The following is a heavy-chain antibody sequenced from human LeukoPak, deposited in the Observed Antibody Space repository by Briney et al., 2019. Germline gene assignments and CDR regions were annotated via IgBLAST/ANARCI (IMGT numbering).Heavy chain of an antibody. J-gene: IGHJ4*02. CDR2: IYYSGST. D-gene: IGHD5-12*01. CDR3: ARVGIVATMHLSRYFDY. Sequence: SETLSLTCTVSGGSVSSGSYYWSWIRQPPGKGLEWIGYIYYSGSTNYNPSLKSRVTIPVDTSKNQFSLKLSSVTAADTAVYYCARVGIVATMHLSRYFDYWGQGTLVTVSS. V-gene: IGHV4-61*01. CDR1: GGSVSSGSYY.